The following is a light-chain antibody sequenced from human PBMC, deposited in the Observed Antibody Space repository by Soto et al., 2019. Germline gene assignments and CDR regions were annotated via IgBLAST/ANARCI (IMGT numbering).Light chain of an antibody. V-gene: IGLV2-23*01. CDR3: CSYAGSSTWV. Sequence: QSALTQPASVSGSPGQSITISCTGTSSXVXSYNLVSWYQQHPGKAPKLMIYEGSKRPSGVSNRFSGSKSGNTASLTISGLQAEDEADYYCCSYAGSSTWVFGGGTKLTVL. J-gene: IGLJ3*02. CDR1: SSXVXSYNL. CDR2: EGS.